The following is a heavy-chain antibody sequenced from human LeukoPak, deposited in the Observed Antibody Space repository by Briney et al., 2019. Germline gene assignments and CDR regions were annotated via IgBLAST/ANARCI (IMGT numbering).Heavy chain of an antibody. D-gene: IGHD2-15*01. CDR1: GGSISSYY. CDR3: ARARGGRLLDY. CDR2: IYYSGST. J-gene: IGHJ4*02. V-gene: IGHV4-59*01. Sequence: PSETLSLTCTVSGGSISSYYWSWIRQPPGKGLEWIGYIYYSGSTNYNPSLKSRVTISVDTSKNQFSLKLSSVTAADTAVYYCARARGGRLLDYWGQGTLVTVSS.